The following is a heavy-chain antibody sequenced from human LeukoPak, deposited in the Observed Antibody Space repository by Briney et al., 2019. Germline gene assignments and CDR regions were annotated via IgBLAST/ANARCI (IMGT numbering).Heavy chain of an antibody. J-gene: IGHJ4*02. CDR2: ISYDGSNK. V-gene: IGHV3-30*18. CDR1: GFTFSSYG. CDR3: VKRPSSASDY. Sequence: PGRSLRLSCAASGFTFSSYGMHWVRQAPGKGLEWVAVISYDGSNKYYADSVKGRFTISRDNSKNTLYLQMNSLRAEDTAVYYCVKRPSSASDYWGQGTLVTVSS. D-gene: IGHD2-2*01.